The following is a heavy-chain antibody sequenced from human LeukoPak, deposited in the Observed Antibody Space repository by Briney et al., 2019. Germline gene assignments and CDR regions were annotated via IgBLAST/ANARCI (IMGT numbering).Heavy chain of an antibody. V-gene: IGHV4-39*07. D-gene: IGHD1-26*01. Sequence: SETLSLTCSVSGGSITYSHYYWGWVRQPRGKGLEWIGGIYYSGSTNYSPSLKSRVTMSVDTSKNLFSLKVSSVTAADTAVYYCARGRSNYYGMDVWGQGTTVTVSS. J-gene: IGHJ6*02. CDR1: GGSITYSHYY. CDR3: ARGRSNYYGMDV. CDR2: IYYSGST.